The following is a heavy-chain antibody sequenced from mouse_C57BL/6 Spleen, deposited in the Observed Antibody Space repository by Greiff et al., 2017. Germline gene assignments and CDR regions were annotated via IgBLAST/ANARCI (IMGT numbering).Heavy chain of an antibody. V-gene: IGHV1-50*01. CDR3: ARSGPLRSSYAMDY. J-gene: IGHJ4*01. CDR2: IDPSDSYT. D-gene: IGHD1-1*01. CDR1: GYTFTSYW. Sequence: QVQLQQPGAELVKPGASVKLSCKASGYTFTSYWMQWVKQRPGQGLEWIGEIDPSDSYTNYNQKFKGKATLPLEKSSSTAYMQLSSLTSEDSAVYYCARSGPLRSSYAMDYWGQGTSVTVSS.